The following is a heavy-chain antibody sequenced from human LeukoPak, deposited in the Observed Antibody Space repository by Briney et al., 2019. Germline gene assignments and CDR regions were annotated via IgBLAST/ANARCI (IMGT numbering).Heavy chain of an antibody. Sequence: GGSLRLSCAVSRFTFSSYGMSWVRQAPGKGLEWVGFIRSKAYGGTTEYAASVKGRFTISRDDSKSIAYLQMNSLKTEDTAVYYCTRGYRGDYYDSSGYYYFDYWGQGTLVTVSS. D-gene: IGHD3-22*01. CDR3: TRGYRGDYYDSSGYYYFDY. CDR2: IRSKAYGGTT. CDR1: RFTFSSYG. J-gene: IGHJ4*02. V-gene: IGHV3-49*04.